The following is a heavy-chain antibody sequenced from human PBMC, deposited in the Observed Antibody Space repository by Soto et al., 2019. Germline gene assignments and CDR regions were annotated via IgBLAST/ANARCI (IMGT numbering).Heavy chain of an antibody. CDR2: ISHDGGAK. Sequence: QVQLVESGGGVVQPGRSLRLSCAASGFTFSTTGMHWVRQAPGKGLEWVAMISHDGGAKYYADSMKGRFTISRDTSNNTLYLQMNSLGPEDTAVYHCAKDLYGAGWYNYFDPWGQGTLVTVSS. J-gene: IGHJ5*02. V-gene: IGHV3-30*18. CDR1: GFTFSTTG. D-gene: IGHD6-19*01. CDR3: AKDLYGAGWYNYFDP.